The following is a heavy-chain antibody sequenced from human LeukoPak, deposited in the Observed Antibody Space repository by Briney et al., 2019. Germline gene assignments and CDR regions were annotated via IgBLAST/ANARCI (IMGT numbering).Heavy chain of an antibody. V-gene: IGHV4-59*08. CDR3: ASVRRGFGESSKYYSYYYMDV. Sequence: SETLSLTCTVSGGSISSSYWSWIRQPPGKGLEWIGYIYYSGSANYNPSLKSRVTISVDTSKNQVSLKLNSVTAADTAVYYCASVRRGFGESSKYYSYYYMDVWGNGTTVTISS. CDR2: IYYSGSA. CDR1: GGSISSSY. J-gene: IGHJ6*03. D-gene: IGHD3-10*01.